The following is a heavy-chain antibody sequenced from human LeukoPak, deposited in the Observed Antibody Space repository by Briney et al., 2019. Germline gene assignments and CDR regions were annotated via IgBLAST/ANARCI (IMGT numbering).Heavy chain of an antibody. CDR3: TRDRTSVTLFDY. CDR2: ISPDGSTT. V-gene: IGHV3-74*01. Sequence: PGGSLRLSCVASGVTFGSHWMHWVRQAPGKGLVWVSRISPDGSTTGYADCVEGRFTVSRDNAKNTLYLQMNSLRDEDTAFYYCTRDRTSVTLFDYWGHGTLVTVSS. D-gene: IGHD4-17*01. J-gene: IGHJ4*01. CDR1: GVTFGSHW.